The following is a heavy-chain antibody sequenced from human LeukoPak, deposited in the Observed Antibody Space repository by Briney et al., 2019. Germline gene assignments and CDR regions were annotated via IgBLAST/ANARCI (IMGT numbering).Heavy chain of an antibody. CDR1: GGSFSGYY. D-gene: IGHD6-19*01. CDR2: INHSGST. Sequence: SETLSLTCAVYGGSFSGYYWSWIRQPPGKGLEWIGEINHSGSTNYNPSLKSRVTISVDTSKNQFSLKLSCVTAADTAVYYCARGKSYGYSSGWYKPYWFDPWGQGTLVTVSS. J-gene: IGHJ5*02. V-gene: IGHV4-34*01. CDR3: ARGKSYGYSSGWYKPYWFDP.